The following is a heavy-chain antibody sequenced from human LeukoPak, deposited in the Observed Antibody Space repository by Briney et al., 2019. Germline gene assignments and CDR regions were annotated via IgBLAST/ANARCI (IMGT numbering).Heavy chain of an antibody. CDR3: AKASTFSGSPVDY. J-gene: IGHJ4*02. CDR1: GFTFSSYA. CDR2: ISGSGGST. Sequence: GGSLSLSCAASGFTFSSYAMSWVRQAPGKGLEWFSAISGSGGSTYYADSVKGRFTISRDNSKNTLSLQMNSLRADDTAVYYCAKASTFSGSPVDYWGQGTLVTVSS. D-gene: IGHD1-26*01. V-gene: IGHV3-23*01.